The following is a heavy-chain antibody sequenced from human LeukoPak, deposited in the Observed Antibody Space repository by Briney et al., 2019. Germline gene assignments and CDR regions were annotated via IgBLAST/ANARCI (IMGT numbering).Heavy chain of an antibody. CDR2: INPNSGGT. Sequence: GASVTVSCKASGYTFTGYFMHWVRQAPGQGPEWMGWINPNSGGTNYAQKFQGRVIMTRDTSISTAYMELSRLRSDDTAVYYCARVSEYYYFDYWGQGTLVTFST. CDR3: ARVSEYYYFDY. D-gene: IGHD2/OR15-2a*01. V-gene: IGHV1-2*02. J-gene: IGHJ4*02. CDR1: GYTFTGYF.